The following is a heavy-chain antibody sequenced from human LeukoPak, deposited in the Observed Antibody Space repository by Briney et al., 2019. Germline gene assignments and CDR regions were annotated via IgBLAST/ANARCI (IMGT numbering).Heavy chain of an antibody. D-gene: IGHD5-12*01. CDR2: ISYDGSNK. CDR1: GFTFSSYA. J-gene: IGHJ4*02. Sequence: GGSLRLSCAASGFTFSSYAMHWVRQAPGKGLEWVAVISYDGSNKYYADSVKGRFTISRDNAKNSLYLQMNSLRAEDTAVYYCARGFDSGYDFGEDYWGQGTLVTVSS. CDR3: ARGFDSGYDFGEDY. V-gene: IGHV3-30-3*01.